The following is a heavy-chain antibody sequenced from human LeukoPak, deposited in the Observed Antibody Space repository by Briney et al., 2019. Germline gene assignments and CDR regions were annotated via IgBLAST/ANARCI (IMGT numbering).Heavy chain of an antibody. D-gene: IGHD6-6*01. Sequence: GGSLRLSCAASGFTFSSYAMSWVRQAPGKGLEWVSAISGSGGSTYYADSVKGRFTISRDNSKNTLYLQMNSLRAEDTAVYYCAKCQGSSSRRDYFDYWGQGTLVTVSS. CDR1: GFTFSSYA. CDR3: AKCQGSSSRRDYFDY. CDR2: ISGSGGST. V-gene: IGHV3-23*01. J-gene: IGHJ4*02.